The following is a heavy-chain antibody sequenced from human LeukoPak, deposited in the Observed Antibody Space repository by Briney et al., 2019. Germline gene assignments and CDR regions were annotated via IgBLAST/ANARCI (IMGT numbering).Heavy chain of an antibody. CDR3: AREGSYCVGGDCYSFDF. CDR1: GYRFISNY. D-gene: IGHD2-21*02. J-gene: IGHJ4*02. CDR2: MHPGNGNT. V-gene: IGHV1-2*02. Sequence: ASVKVSCKASGYRFISNYIQWVRQAPGLGPEWVGWMHPGNGNTRYAEKFQGRVTMTRDTSINTAYLDLNGLRSDDTAVYYCAREGSYCVGGDCYSFDFWGQGTLITDSS.